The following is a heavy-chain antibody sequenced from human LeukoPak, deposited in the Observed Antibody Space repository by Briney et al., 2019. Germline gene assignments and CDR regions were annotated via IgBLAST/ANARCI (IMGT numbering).Heavy chain of an antibody. CDR3: ARGLGYCSSTSCYDLLTDY. D-gene: IGHD2-2*01. CDR2: ISSSSSYI. Sequence: GGSLRLSCAASGFTFSSYRMNWVRQAPGKGLEWVSSISSSSSYIYYADSVKGRFTISRDNAKNSLYLQMNSLRAEDTAVYYCARGLGYCSSTSCYDLLTDYWGQGTLVTVSS. V-gene: IGHV3-21*01. J-gene: IGHJ4*02. CDR1: GFTFSSYR.